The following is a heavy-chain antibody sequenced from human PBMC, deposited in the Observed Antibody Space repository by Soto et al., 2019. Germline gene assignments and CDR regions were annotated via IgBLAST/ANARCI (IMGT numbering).Heavy chain of an antibody. CDR1: GFTFSSYA. CDR3: AKTKRLLWFGELLPSWFDP. J-gene: IGHJ5*02. V-gene: IGHV3-23*01. CDR2: ISGSGSST. Sequence: GGSLRLSCAASGFTFSSYAMSWVRQAPGKGLEWVSAISGSGSSTYYADSVKGRFTISRDNSKNTLYLQMNSLRAEDTAVYYCAKTKRLLWFGELLPSWFDPWGQGTLVTSPQ. D-gene: IGHD3-10*01.